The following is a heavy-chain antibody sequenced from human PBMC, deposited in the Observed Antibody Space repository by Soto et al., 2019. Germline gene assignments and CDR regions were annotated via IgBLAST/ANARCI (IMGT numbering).Heavy chain of an antibody. CDR1: GFTFSSYA. CDR2: IWYDGSNK. V-gene: IGHV3-33*01. D-gene: IGHD1-7*01. CDR3: ARDNWNYVSGFDI. J-gene: IGHJ3*02. Sequence: QVQLVESGGGVVQPGRSLRLSCAASGFTFSSYAMHWVRQAPGKGLEWVAVIWYDGSNKYYADSVKGRFTISRDNSKNMLYLQMNSLRAEDTAVYYCARDNWNYVSGFDIWGQETMVTVSS.